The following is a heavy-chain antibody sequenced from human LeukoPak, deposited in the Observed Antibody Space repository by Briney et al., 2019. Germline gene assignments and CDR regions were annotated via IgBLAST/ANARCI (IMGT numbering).Heavy chain of an antibody. CDR3: ARGGVYPAPIDY. Sequence: SETLSLTCAVYGGSFSGYYWSWIRQPPGKGLEWIGEINHSGSTNYNPSLKSRVTISVDTSKNQFSLKLSSVTAADTAVYYCARGGVYPAPIDYWGQGTLVTVSS. CDR2: INHSGST. CDR1: GGSFSGYY. D-gene: IGHD6-13*01. V-gene: IGHV4-34*01. J-gene: IGHJ4*02.